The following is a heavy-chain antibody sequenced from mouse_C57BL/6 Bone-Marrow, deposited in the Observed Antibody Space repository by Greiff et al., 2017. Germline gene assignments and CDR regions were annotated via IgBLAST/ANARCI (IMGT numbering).Heavy chain of an antibody. CDR3: TTVVHY. J-gene: IGHJ2*01. D-gene: IGHD1-1*01. Sequence: VQLQQSGAELVRPGASVKLSCTASGFNIKDDYMHWVKQRPEQGLEWIGWIDPENGDTAYASKFQGKVTITADTSSSTVYLQLSSLTSEDTAVYYCTTVVHYWGQGTTLTVSS. CDR1: GFNIKDDY. V-gene: IGHV14-4*01. CDR2: IDPENGDT.